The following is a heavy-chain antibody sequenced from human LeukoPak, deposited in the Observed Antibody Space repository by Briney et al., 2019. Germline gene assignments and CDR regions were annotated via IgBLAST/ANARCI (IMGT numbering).Heavy chain of an antibody. V-gene: IGHV3-9*01. Sequence: PGRSLRLSCAASGFTFDDYAMHWVRQAPGKGLEWVSGISWNSGSIGYADSVKGRFTISRDNAKNSLYLQMNSLRAGDTALYYCAKDSHHSGSIDGAFDIWGQGTMVTVSS. CDR3: AKDSHHSGSIDGAFDI. CDR1: GFTFDDYA. D-gene: IGHD1-26*01. J-gene: IGHJ3*02. CDR2: ISWNSGSI.